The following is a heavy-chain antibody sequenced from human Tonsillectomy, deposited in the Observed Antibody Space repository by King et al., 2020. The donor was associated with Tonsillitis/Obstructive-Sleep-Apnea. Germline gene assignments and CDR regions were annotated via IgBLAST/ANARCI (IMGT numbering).Heavy chain of an antibody. CDR1: GGSFSDYY. CDR3: ARGPYIVLVVYASRPYYMDV. CDR2: INHSGST. D-gene: IGHD2-8*02. V-gene: IGHV4-34*01. Sequence: VQLQQWGAGLLKPSETLSLTCAVYGGSFSDYYWSWIRQPPGKGLEWIGEINHSGSTNYNPSLKSRVTISVDTSQNQFSLKLSSVTAADTAVYYCARGPYIVLVVYASRPYYMDVWGKGTTVTVSS. J-gene: IGHJ6*03.